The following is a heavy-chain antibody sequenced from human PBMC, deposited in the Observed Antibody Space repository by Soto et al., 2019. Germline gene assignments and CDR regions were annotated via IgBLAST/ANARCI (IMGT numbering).Heavy chain of an antibody. CDR2: ISDNSRYI. V-gene: IGHV3-21*01. CDR1: GFTFDTYS. J-gene: IGHJ6*02. Sequence: PGGSLRLSCAASGFTFDTYSMNWVRQAPGKGLEWVSSISDNSRYIYYADSVMGRFTISRDNAKNSLFLQMNSLRAEDTAVYFCARDSGSSWQYDGKFHYCVMDVWGQGTTVTVSS. CDR3: ARDSGSSWQYDGKFHYCVMDV. D-gene: IGHD6-13*01.